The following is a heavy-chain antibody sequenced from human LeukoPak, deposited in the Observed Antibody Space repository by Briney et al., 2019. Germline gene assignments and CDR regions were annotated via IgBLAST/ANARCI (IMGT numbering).Heavy chain of an antibody. V-gene: IGHV1-2*02. CDR3: ATVVGGITCDY. J-gene: IGHJ4*02. CDR2: IKPDTGVT. CDR1: GYTFTVHY. D-gene: IGHD2-15*01. Sequence: GASVTVSFKASGYTFTVHYLHWVRQAPGQGLEWMGWIKPDTGVTSYAQKFQGRVTMTRDTSISTAYLELNSLRSDDAAVYYCATVVGGITCDYWGQGTLVTVSS.